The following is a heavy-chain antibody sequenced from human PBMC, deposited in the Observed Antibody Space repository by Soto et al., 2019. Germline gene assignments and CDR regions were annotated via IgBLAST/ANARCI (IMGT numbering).Heavy chain of an antibody. CDR2: INHSGST. CDR3: ARLLNGSGSTNWFDP. Sequence: PSETLSLTCAVYGGSFSGYYWSWIRQPPGKGLEWIGEINHSGSTNYNPSLKSRVTISVDTSKNQFSLKLSSVTAADTAVYYCARLLNGSGSTNWFDPWGQGTLVTVSS. J-gene: IGHJ5*02. CDR1: GGSFSGYY. V-gene: IGHV4-34*01. D-gene: IGHD3-10*01.